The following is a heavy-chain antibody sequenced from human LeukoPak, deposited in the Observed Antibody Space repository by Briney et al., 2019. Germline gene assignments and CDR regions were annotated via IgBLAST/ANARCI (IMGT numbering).Heavy chain of an antibody. D-gene: IGHD1-1*01. CDR2: SYHRGII. CDR3: ARDRELGY. V-gene: IGHV4-59*01. Sequence: SETLSLTCTVSGGSIGNYYWSWIRQSPGKRPEWIGWSYHRGIISYNPSLKSRVAISVDTSKNQFSLKLTSVTAADTAVYCCARDRELGYWGQGILVTVSS. J-gene: IGHJ4*02. CDR1: GGSIGNYY.